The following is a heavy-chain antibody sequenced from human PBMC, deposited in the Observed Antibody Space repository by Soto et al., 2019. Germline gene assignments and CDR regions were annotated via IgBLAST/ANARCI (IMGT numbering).Heavy chain of an antibody. V-gene: IGHV3-23*01. CDR1: GFTFSSYA. CDR3: AKDNSIFGVVNPPSDYYYGMDV. J-gene: IGHJ6*02. CDR2: ISGSGGST. D-gene: IGHD3-3*01. Sequence: GGSLRLSCAASGFTFSSYAMNWVRQAPGKGLEWVSAISGSGGSTYYADSVKGHFTISRDNSKNTLYLHMDSLRAEDTAVYYCAKDNSIFGVVNPPSDYYYGMDVWGQGTTVTVSS.